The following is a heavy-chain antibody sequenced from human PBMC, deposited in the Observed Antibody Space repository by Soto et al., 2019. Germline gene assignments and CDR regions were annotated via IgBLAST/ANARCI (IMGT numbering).Heavy chain of an antibody. CDR1: GFTFSSYE. V-gene: IGHV3-48*03. CDR3: ARVLYATWSSFDY. Sequence: GGSLRLSCTASGFTFSSYEMTWVRQAPGKGLECISYITSGGTTYYADSAKGRFTISRDNAKNSLYLHLNSLTAEDTAIYYCARVLYATWSSFDYWGQGTLVTVYS. J-gene: IGHJ4*02. D-gene: IGHD1-26*01. CDR2: ITSGGTT.